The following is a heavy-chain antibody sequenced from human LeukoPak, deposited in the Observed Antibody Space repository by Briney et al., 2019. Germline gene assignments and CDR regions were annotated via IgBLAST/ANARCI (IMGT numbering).Heavy chain of an antibody. CDR2: LNYTGST. CDR3: GGSPPFGVVPWGMDV. CDR1: GGSISSFY. J-gene: IGHJ6*02. Sequence: PSVTVSLTCTVSGGSISSFYWMWLPQPPGQELGCIGYLNYTGSTNSNPSLKSRVTISVATPNNQFSLILSSVTAADTAVYYSGGSPPFGVVPWGMDVWGQGTAVNVSS. V-gene: IGHV4-59*08. D-gene: IGHD3-3*01.